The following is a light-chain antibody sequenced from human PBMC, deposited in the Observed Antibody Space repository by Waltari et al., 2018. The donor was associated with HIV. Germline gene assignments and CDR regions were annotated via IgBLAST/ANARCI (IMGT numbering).Light chain of an antibody. CDR2: WAF. Sequence: DIVMTQSPDSLAAALGERATINRQFSQSVLYSSNNNTSLAWYQQKPGQPPKLLIYWAFPRESGIPDRFSGSASGTDFTLTISSLQAEDVAVYYCQQYYSTPYTFGQGTKLEI. CDR1: QSVLYSSNNNTS. V-gene: IGKV4-1*01. J-gene: IGKJ2*01. CDR3: QQYYSTPYT.